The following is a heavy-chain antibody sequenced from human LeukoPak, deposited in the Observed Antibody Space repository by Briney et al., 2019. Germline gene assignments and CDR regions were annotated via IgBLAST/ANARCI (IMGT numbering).Heavy chain of an antibody. D-gene: IGHD3-16*02. CDR2: INPSGGST. J-gene: IGHJ5*02. V-gene: IGHV1-46*01. CDR3: ARGQPKSEYYDYVWGSYRENWFDP. Sequence: ASVKVSCKASGYTFTSYGISWVRQAPGQGLEWMGIINPSGGSTSYAQKFQGRVTMTRDTSTSTVYMELSSLRSEDTAVYYCARGQPKSEYYDYVWGSYRENWFDPWGQGTLVTVSS. CDR1: GYTFTSYG.